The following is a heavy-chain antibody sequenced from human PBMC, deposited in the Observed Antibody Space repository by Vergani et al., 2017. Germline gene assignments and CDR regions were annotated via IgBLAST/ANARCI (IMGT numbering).Heavy chain of an antibody. Sequence: EVQLVESGGGLVQPGGSLRLSCAASGFTFSNYWMSWVRQAPGKGLEWVANIKQDGSEKYYVDSVKGRFTISRDNAKNSLYLQMNSLRAEDTAVYYCARGLGSRWDYWGQGTLVTVSS. CDR2: IKQDGSEK. V-gene: IGHV3-7*03. D-gene: IGHD1-26*01. CDR3: ARGLGSRWDY. CDR1: GFTFSNYW. J-gene: IGHJ4*02.